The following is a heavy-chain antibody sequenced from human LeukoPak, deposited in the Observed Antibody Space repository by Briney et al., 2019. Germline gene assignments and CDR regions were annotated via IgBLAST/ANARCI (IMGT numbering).Heavy chain of an antibody. CDR3: AREGAVAGLEDAFDI. V-gene: IGHV3-21*01. D-gene: IGHD6-19*01. Sequence: GGSLRLSCAASGFTSSSYSMNWVRQAPGKGLEWVSSISSSSSYIYYADSVKGRFTISRDNAKNSLYLQMNSLRAEDTAVYYCAREGAVAGLEDAFDIWGQGTMVTVSS. CDR1: GFTSSSYS. J-gene: IGHJ3*02. CDR2: ISSSSSYI.